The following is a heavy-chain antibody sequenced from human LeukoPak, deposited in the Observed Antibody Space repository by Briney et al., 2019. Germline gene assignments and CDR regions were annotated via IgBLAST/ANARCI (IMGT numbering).Heavy chain of an antibody. CDR1: GFTFSSYG. J-gene: IGHJ4*02. D-gene: IGHD5-24*01. CDR3: AKGGYNYPLPLDY. CDR2: IRYDGSNK. Sequence: PGGSLRLSCAASGFTFSSYGMHWVRQAPGKGLEWVAFIRYDGSNKYYADSVKGRFTISRDNSKNTLYLQMNSLRAEDTAVYYCAKGGYNYPLPLDYWGQGTLVTVSS. V-gene: IGHV3-30*02.